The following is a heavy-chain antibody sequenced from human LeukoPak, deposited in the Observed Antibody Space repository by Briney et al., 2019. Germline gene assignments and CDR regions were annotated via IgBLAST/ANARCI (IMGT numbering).Heavy chain of an antibody. CDR1: GYTFTGYY. CDR3: ARGDSGTYSVDN. V-gene: IGHV1-2*06. D-gene: IGHD1-26*01. CDR2: IIPNSGDT. J-gene: IGHJ4*02. Sequence: GASVKVSCKASGYTFTGYYMHWVRQAPGQGLEWMGRIIPNSGDTNYAQKFQGRATMTRDTSISTAYMELNRLKSDDTAVYYCARGDSGTYSVDNWGQGTLVTVSS.